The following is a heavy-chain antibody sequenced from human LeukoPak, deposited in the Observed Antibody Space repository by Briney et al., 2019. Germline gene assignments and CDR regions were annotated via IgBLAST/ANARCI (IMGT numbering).Heavy chain of an antibody. CDR3: ARGPDGSSYYFDY. D-gene: IGHD1-26*01. V-gene: IGHV4-61*02. CDR2: IHTSGST. J-gene: IGHJ4*02. CDR1: GGSISSGSYY. Sequence: SETLSLTCTVSGGSISSGSYYWSWIRQPAGKGLEWIGRIHTSGSTNYNPSLKGRVTISVDTSKNQFSLKLSSVAAADTAVYYCARGPDGSSYYFDYWGQGTLVTVSS.